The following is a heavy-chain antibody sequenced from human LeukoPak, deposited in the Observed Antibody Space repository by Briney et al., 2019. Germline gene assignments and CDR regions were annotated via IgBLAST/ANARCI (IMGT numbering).Heavy chain of an antibody. CDR2: IKQDGSEK. CDR1: GFTFSSYW. V-gene: IGHV3-7*01. J-gene: IGHJ4*02. Sequence: GGSLRLSSAASGFTFSSYWMSWVRQAPRKGLEWVANIKQDGSEKYYVDSVKGRFTISRDNVKNSLFLQMNCLTADDTAVYYCARERTTIVSGTTIGAYWGQGTLVTVSS. D-gene: IGHD2/OR15-2a*01. CDR3: ARERTTIVSGTTIGAY.